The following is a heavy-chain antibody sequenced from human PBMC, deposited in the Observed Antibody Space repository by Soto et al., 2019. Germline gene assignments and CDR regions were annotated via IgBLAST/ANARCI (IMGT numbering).Heavy chain of an antibody. CDR2: ISYDGSNK. J-gene: IGHJ6*02. V-gene: IGHV3-30-3*01. Sequence: QVQLVESGGGVVQPGRSLRLSCVASRFIFSNFAMHWVRQAPGKGLEWVAFISYDGSNKFYADSVKGRFSISRDNSENTLYLQMNSLRGEDSAVYYCVRAAATRPYFYYYYGMDVWGQGTTVTVSS. D-gene: IGHD6-6*01. CDR3: VRAAATRPYFYYYYGMDV. CDR1: RFIFSNFA.